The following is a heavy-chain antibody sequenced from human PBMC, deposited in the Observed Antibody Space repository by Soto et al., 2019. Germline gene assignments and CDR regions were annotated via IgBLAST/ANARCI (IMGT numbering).Heavy chain of an antibody. Sequence: PVGSLRLSCAASGFTFSSSWMHWIRQAPGEGLVWVSRISSDGSSATYADSVKGRFTMSRDNAKSTLYLQMNSLRAEHKALYYCAKAAYTSAWEERSFDYWGQGTLVTVSS. D-gene: IGHD6-19*01. CDR3: AKAAYTSAWEERSFDY. CDR1: GFTFSSSW. V-gene: IGHV3-74*03. CDR2: ISSDGSSA. J-gene: IGHJ4*02.